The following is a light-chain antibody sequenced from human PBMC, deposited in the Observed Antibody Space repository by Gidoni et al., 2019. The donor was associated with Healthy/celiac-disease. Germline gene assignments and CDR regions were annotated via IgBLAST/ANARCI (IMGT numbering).Light chain of an antibody. CDR3: QQYYSYPRT. CDR1: QGISSY. Sequence: AIGMTQSPSSLSVSTGDRVTITCRASQGISSYLAWYQQKPGKAPKLLIYAASTLQSGVPSRFSGSGSGTDFTLTISCLQSEDFATYYCQQYYSYPRTFGQGTKVEIK. CDR2: AAS. J-gene: IGKJ1*01. V-gene: IGKV1-8*01.